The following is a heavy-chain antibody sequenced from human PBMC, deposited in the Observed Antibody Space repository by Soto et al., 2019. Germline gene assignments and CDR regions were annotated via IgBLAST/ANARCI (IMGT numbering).Heavy chain of an antibody. V-gene: IGHV1-69*13. Sequence: GASVKVSCKASGYTLTDNYMHWVRQAPGQGLEWMGAIIPVYDTAKYAQKFQDRLTITADESTSTAYMELRSLRSEDTAVYYCARDDNSGFFIGYYGLDVWGQGTTVTVSS. CDR2: IIPVYDTA. CDR1: GYTLTDNY. J-gene: IGHJ6*02. D-gene: IGHD6-19*01. CDR3: ARDDNSGFFIGYYGLDV.